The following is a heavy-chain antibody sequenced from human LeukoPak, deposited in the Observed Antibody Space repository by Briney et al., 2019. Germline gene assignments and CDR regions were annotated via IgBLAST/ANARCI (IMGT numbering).Heavy chain of an antibody. V-gene: IGHV3-48*03. CDR1: GFTFSSYE. J-gene: IGHJ6*04. Sequence: GGSLRLSCAASGFTFSSYEMNWVRQAPGKGLEWVSYISSSGSTIYYADSVKGRFTISRDNAKNSLYLQMNSPRAEDTAVYYCARDCGGGSCYGYYYYGMDVWGKGTTVTVSS. D-gene: IGHD2-15*01. CDR2: ISSSGSTI. CDR3: ARDCGGGSCYGYYYYGMDV.